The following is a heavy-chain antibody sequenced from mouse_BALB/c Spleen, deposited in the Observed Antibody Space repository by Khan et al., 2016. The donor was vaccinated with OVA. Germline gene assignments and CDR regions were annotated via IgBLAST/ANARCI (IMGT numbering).Heavy chain of an antibody. Sequence: EVQLQESGGGLVQPGGSRKLSCAASGFTFSRFGMHWVRQAPEKGLEWVAYISSGSSSIYYADTVKGRFTISRDNPKNTLFLQMTSLRCEDTAMYYCARDSNFDYWGQGTTLTVSS. V-gene: IGHV5-17*02. CDR1: GFTFSRFG. CDR3: ARDSNFDY. CDR2: ISSGSSSI. J-gene: IGHJ2*01.